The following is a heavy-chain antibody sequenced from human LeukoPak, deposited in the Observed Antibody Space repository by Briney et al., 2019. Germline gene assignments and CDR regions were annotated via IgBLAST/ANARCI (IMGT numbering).Heavy chain of an antibody. D-gene: IGHD6-13*01. CDR1: GFTFSSYS. Sequence: PGGSLRLSCAASGFTFSSYSMNWVRQAPGKGLEWVSYISSSSSTIYYADSVKGRFTISRDNAKNSLCLQMNSLRAEDTAVYYCAYIVAAAGRGPMWFDPWGQGTLVTVSS. CDR2: ISSSSSTI. J-gene: IGHJ5*02. V-gene: IGHV3-48*04. CDR3: AYIVAAAGRGPMWFDP.